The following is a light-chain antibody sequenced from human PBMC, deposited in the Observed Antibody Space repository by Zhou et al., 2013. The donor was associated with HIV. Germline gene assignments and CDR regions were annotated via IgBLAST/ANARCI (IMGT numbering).Light chain of an antibody. Sequence: IVMTQSPGTLSFSPGERVTLSCWASQSISSTSLAWYQQKPGQAPRLIMSAASTRATGIPARFSGSGSGTEFTLTISSLQSEDFATYYCQQYRRWPGTFGQGTRVESK. CDR3: QQYRRWPGT. V-gene: IGKV3-15*01. CDR1: QSISST. J-gene: IGKJ1*01. CDR2: AAS.